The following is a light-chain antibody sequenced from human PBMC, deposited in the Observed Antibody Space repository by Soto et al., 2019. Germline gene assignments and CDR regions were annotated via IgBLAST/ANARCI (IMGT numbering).Light chain of an antibody. CDR2: GAS. J-gene: IGKJ1*01. CDR1: QSVSNY. Sequence: EIVLTQSPGTLSLSPGERATLSCRASQSVSNYLAWYQQKPGQAPRLLIYGASRRATVIPDRFSGSGSGTDCTLTISSLEPEYCAVYYCQHYGCSPQTFGPGTHVEIK. CDR3: QHYGCSPQT. V-gene: IGKV3-20*01.